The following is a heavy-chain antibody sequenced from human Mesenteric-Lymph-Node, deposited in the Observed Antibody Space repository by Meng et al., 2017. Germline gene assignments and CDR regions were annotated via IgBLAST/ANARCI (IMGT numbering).Heavy chain of an antibody. J-gene: IGHJ4*02. CDR2: VDPEDGET. CDR3: ARGELRLGELSLWQYYFDY. V-gene: IGHV1-69-2*01. Sequence: ASVKVSCKVSGYTFTDYYMHWVQQAPGKGLEWMGLVDPEDGETIYAEKFQGRVTITADTSTDTAYMELSSLRSEDTAVYYCARGELRLGELSLWQYYFDYWGQGTLVTVSS. CDR1: GYTFTDYY. D-gene: IGHD3-16*02.